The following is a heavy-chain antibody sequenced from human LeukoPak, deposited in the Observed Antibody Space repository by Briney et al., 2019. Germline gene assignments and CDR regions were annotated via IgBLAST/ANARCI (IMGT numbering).Heavy chain of an antibody. V-gene: IGHV4-4*02. Sequence: SETLSLTCAVSGGSISSSNWWSWVRRPPGKGLEWIGEIYHSGSTNYNPSLKSRVTISVDKSKNQFSLKLSSVTAADTAVYYCARDRAQQYSSSWYDYWGQGTLVTVSS. CDR1: GGSISSSNW. D-gene: IGHD6-13*01. J-gene: IGHJ4*02. CDR3: ARDRAQQYSSSWYDY. CDR2: IYHSGST.